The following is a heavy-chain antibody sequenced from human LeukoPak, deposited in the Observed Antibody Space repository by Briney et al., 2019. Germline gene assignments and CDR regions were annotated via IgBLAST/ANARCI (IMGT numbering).Heavy chain of an antibody. V-gene: IGHV3-48*03. CDR2: ISSSGSTI. Sequence: GGSLRLSCAASGFTFSSYEMNWVRQAPRKGLEGVSYISSSGSTIYYADSVKGRFTISRDNAKNSLYLQMNSLRAEDTAVYYCARDQDRFDYWGQGTLVTVSS. CDR3: ARDQDRFDY. J-gene: IGHJ4*02. CDR1: GFTFSSYE.